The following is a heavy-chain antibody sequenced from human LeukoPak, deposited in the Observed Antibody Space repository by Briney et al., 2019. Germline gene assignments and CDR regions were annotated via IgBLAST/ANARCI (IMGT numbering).Heavy chain of an antibody. CDR2: IKQDGSEK. Sequence: GGSLRLSCAASGFTCSSYWMSWVRQAPGKGLEWVANIKQDGSEKYYVDSVKVRFTISRDNAKNSLYLQMNSLRAEDTSVYYCARVSILIVPYYAFDIWGQGTMVTVSS. CDR1: GFTCSSYW. D-gene: IGHD2/OR15-2a*01. CDR3: ARVSILIVPYYAFDI. V-gene: IGHV3-7*04. J-gene: IGHJ3*02.